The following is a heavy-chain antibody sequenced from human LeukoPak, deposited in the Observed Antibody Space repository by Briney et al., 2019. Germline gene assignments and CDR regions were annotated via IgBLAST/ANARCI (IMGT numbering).Heavy chain of an antibody. CDR3: ARVNGWEPPSLDAFDI. CDR1: GYTFTSYA. Sequence: GASVKVSCKASGYTFTSYAMNWVRQAPGQGLEWMGWINTNTGNPTYAQGFTGRFVFSLDTSVSTAYLQISSLKAEDTAVYYCARVNGWEPPSLDAFDIWGQGTMVTVSS. CDR2: INTNTGNP. V-gene: IGHV7-4-1*02. J-gene: IGHJ3*02. D-gene: IGHD1-26*01.